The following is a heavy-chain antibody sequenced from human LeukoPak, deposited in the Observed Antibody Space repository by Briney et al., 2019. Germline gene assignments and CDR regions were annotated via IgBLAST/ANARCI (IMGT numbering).Heavy chain of an antibody. CDR3: ARSDYDYYGLDI. CDR1: GFTVSSSY. J-gene: IGHJ3*02. CDR2: IYSGGTT. V-gene: IGHV3-66*01. D-gene: IGHD5-12*01. Sequence: PGGSLRLSCAASGFTVSSSYMNWVRQAPGKGLEWVSVIYSGGTTSIADSLKGRFTVSRDFSKNTMFLQMKSLRAEDTAVYYCARSDYDYYGLDIWGQGTMVTVSS.